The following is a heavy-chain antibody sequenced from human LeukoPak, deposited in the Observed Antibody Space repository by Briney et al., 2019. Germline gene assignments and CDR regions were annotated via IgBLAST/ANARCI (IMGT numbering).Heavy chain of an antibody. Sequence: PGGSLRLSCAASGFTFSSYGMHWVRQALGKGLEWVAFIRYDGSNKYYADSVKGRFTISRDNSKNTLYLQMNSLRAEDTAVFYCASQRSGWYEGSSGSYYFDYWGQGTLVTVSS. CDR3: ASQRSGWYEGSSGSYYFDY. D-gene: IGHD6-19*01. CDR1: GFTFSSYG. J-gene: IGHJ4*02. V-gene: IGHV3-30*02. CDR2: IRYDGSNK.